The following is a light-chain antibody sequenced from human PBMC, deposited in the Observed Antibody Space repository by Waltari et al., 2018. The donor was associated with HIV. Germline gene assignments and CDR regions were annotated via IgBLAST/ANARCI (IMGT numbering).Light chain of an antibody. Sequence: QTVVTQEPSFSVSPGGTVTLTFGLSSGSVSPGSYPSWYQQTPGQAPRTLIYSTNTRSSGVPDRFSGSILGNKAALTITGAQADDESDYYCVLYMGSGIWVFGGGTKLTVL. V-gene: IGLV8-61*01. CDR3: VLYMGSGIWV. CDR2: STN. J-gene: IGLJ2*01. CDR1: SGSVSPGSY.